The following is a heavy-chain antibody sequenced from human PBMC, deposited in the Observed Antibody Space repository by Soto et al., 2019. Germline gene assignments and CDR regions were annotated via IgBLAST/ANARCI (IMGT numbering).Heavy chain of an antibody. D-gene: IGHD2-15*01. CDR3: VREGCSGGSCYSSYFEY. V-gene: IGHV3-21*01. Sequence: EVQLVESGGGLVKPGGSLRLSCAASGFTFHNYYMNWVRQAPGKGLEWVSSISSTSSYIYYADSVKGRFTISRDNAKSSVSLQMNSLRVEDTAVYYCVREGCSGGSCYSSYFEYWGQGTLVTVPS. CDR2: ISSTSSYI. CDR1: GFTFHNYY. J-gene: IGHJ4*02.